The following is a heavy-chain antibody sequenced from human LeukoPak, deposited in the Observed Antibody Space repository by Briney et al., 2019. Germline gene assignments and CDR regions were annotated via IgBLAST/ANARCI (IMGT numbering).Heavy chain of an antibody. V-gene: IGHV3-30*02. CDR1: GFTFSSYG. D-gene: IGHD3-3*01. CDR3: ARYDFWSGYLDY. CDR2: IRYDGSNK. J-gene: IGHJ4*02. Sequence: GGSLRLSCAASGFTFSSYGMHWVRQAPGKGLEWVAFIRYDGSNKYYADSVKGRFTISRDNSKNTLYLQMNSLRAEDTAVYYCARYDFWSGYLDYWGQGTLVTVSS.